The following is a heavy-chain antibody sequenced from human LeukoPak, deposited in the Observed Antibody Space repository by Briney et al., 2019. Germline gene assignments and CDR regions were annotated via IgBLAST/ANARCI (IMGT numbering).Heavy chain of an antibody. V-gene: IGHV3-21*01. CDR2: ISSSDSYM. J-gene: IGHJ3*02. D-gene: IGHD1-1*01. CDR1: GFTFNYS. CDR3: ARESGNDYGEGFDI. Sequence: GGSLRLSCVGSGFTFNYSMNWVRQAPGKGLEWVSSISSSDSYMFYADSVQGRFTISRDSAKNSLYLQMNSLRAHDTAVYYCARESGNDYGEGFDIWGQGTMVTVSS.